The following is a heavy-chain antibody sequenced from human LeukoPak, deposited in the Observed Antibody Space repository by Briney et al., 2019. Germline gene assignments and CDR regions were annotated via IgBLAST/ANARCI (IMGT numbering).Heavy chain of an antibody. CDR1: GFTFSSYA. CDR2: ISGSGGST. V-gene: IGHV3-23*01. D-gene: IGHD4-17*01. J-gene: IGHJ4*02. CDR3: AKDGDDVVFDY. Sequence: GRSLRLSCAASGFTFSSYAMSWVCQAPGKGLEWVSAISGSGGSTYYADSVKGRFTISRDNSKNTLYLQMNSLRAEDTAVYYCAKDGDDVVFDYWGQGTLVTVSS.